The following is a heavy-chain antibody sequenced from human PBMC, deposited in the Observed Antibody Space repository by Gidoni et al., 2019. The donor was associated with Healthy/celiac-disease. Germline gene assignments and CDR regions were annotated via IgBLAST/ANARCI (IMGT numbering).Heavy chain of an antibody. CDR1: GGSISSSSYY. J-gene: IGHJ4*02. V-gene: IGHV4-39*01. CDR2: IYYSGST. D-gene: IGHD5-12*01. Sequence: QLQLQESGPGLEKPSETLSLTCTVSGGSISSSSYYWGWIRQPPGKGLEWIGSIYYSGSTYYNPSLKSRVTISVDTSKNQFSLKLSSVTAADTAVYYCAGAPDGYNPIFDYWGQGTLVTVSS. CDR3: AGAPDGYNPIFDY.